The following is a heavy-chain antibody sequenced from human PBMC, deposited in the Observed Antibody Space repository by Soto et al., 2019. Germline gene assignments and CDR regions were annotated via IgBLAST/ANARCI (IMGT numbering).Heavy chain of an antibody. CDR1: GWSFSGYY. V-gene: IGHV4-34*01. CDR2: INHSGRT. Sequence: SGTLSLTWAVYGWSFSGYYWSWIRQPPGKGLEWIGEINHSGRTNYNPSIKSRVTISVETSKNQFSLKLSSVTAADTAVYYCARGGIAVFDXWGQGTPVTVSX. CDR3: ARGGIAVFDX. D-gene: IGHD6-19*01. J-gene: IGHJ4*02.